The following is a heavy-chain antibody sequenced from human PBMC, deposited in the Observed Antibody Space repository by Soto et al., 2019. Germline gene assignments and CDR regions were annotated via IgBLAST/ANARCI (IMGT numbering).Heavy chain of an antibody. J-gene: IGHJ4*02. Sequence: PGGSLRLSCAASGFTFSDYWMTWVRQAPGKGLEWVANIKEDGSEKYYVDSVKGRFTISRDNANNSLYLQMNSLRAEDTAVYYCARDPLRRFDYWGQGTLVTVS. V-gene: IGHV3-7*01. D-gene: IGHD3-3*01. CDR3: ARDPLRRFDY. CDR1: GFTFSDYW. CDR2: IKEDGSEK.